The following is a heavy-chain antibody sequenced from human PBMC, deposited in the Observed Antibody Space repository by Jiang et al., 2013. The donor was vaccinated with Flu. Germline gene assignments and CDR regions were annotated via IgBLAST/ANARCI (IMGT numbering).Heavy chain of an antibody. Sequence: VQLVESGGGLVQPGGPLKLSCAASEFTFSSHWMSWVRQAPGKGWSGWPTLSKMEVKNLSGLCEGPIHHFQRQRQELNDLQMNSLRAEDTAVYYCATRIAASNTGGYFDSWGQG. D-gene: IGHD6-13*01. CDR1: EFTFSSHW. J-gene: IGHJ4*02. CDR3: ATRIAASNTGGYFDS. V-gene: IGHV3-7*03. CDR2: LSKMEVK.